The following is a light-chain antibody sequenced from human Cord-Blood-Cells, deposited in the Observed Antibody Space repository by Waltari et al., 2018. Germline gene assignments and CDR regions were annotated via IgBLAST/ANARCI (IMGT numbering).Light chain of an antibody. CDR3: AAWDDSLSGPV. J-gene: IGLJ2*01. CDR1: SSNIGSNY. Sequence: QSVLTQPPSASGTPGQRVTISCYGSSSNIGSNYVYWYQPLPGTAPKLLSYRNNQRPSGVPDRFAGSRSGTSASLAISGRRSEEDADYYGAAWDDSLSGPVFGGGTKLTVL. CDR2: RNN. V-gene: IGLV1-47*01.